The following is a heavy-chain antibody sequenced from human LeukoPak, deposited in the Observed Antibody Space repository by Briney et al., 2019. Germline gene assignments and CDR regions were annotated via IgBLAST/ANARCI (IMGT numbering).Heavy chain of an antibody. V-gene: IGHV3-23*01. CDR3: AKAQLGGFNYSPLDD. CDR1: GITLSTFG. CDR2: ISSSSNDI. D-gene: IGHD5-24*01. Sequence: PGGSLRLSCAASGITLSTFGMSWVRQAPGKGLEWVSSISSSSNDIHYADSVKGRFTTSRDNSRNTLYPQMNSLRADDTAVYYCAKAQLGGFNYSPLDDWGQGTLVTVSS. J-gene: IGHJ4*02.